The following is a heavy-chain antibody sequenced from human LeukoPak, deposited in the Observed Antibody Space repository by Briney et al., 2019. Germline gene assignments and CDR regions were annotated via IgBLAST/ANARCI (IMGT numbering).Heavy chain of an antibody. J-gene: IGHJ4*02. CDR3: AKDITSGSYSTGPGN. V-gene: IGHV3-43*02. D-gene: IGHD1-26*01. Sequence: GGSLRLSCAASGFTFDDYAMHWVRQAPGKGLEWFSLISGDGGSTYYADSVKGRFTISRDNSKNSLYLQMNSLRTEDTALYYCAKDITSGSYSTGPGNWGQGTLVTVSS. CDR2: ISGDGGST. CDR1: GFTFDDYA.